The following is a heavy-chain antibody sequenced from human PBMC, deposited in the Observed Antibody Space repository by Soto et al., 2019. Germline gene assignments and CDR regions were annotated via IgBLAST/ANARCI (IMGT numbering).Heavy chain of an antibody. D-gene: IGHD3-22*01. CDR3: ARMSTMYYDSSGYYYY. CDR1: GFTFSSYE. J-gene: IGHJ4*02. Sequence: GGSLRLSCAASGFTFSSYEMNWVRQAPGKGLEWVSYISSSGSTIYYADSVKGRFTISRDNAKNSLYLQMNGLRAEDTAVYYCARMSTMYYDSSGYYYYWGQGTLVTVSS. V-gene: IGHV3-48*03. CDR2: ISSSGSTI.